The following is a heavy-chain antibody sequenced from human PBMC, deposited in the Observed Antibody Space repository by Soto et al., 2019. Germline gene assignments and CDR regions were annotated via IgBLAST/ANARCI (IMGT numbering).Heavy chain of an antibody. CDR1: GYTFTSYY. CDR3: AREGTVPAIYYYGMEV. Sequence: ASVKVSCKASGYTFTSYYMHWVRQAPGQGLEWMGIINPSGGSTSYAQKFQGRVTMTRDTSTSTVYMELSSLRSEDTAVYYCAREGTVPAIYYYGMEVWGQGTTVTVSS. CDR2: INPSGGST. V-gene: IGHV1-46*03. J-gene: IGHJ6*02. D-gene: IGHD2-2*01.